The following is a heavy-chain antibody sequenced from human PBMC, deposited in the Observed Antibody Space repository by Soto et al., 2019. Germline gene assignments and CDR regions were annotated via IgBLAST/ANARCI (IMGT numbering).Heavy chain of an antibody. V-gene: IGHV2-5*02. CDR2: IYWADDK. CDR1: GFSFTTDGMG. J-gene: IGHJ4*02. CDR3: AHLYRAASGTRYYFDY. Sequence: QITLKESGPTLVKPTQTLTLTCTFSGFSFTTDGMGVGWIRQPPGKALEWLALIYWADDKRYSPTLKSRLTTTKAASRHQVVPTLTNTDPADTAKYYCAHLYRAASGTRYYFDYWGQGTLVTVSS. D-gene: IGHD6-13*01.